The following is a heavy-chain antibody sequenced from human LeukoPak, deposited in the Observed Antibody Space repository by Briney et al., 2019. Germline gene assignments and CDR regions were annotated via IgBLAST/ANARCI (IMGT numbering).Heavy chain of an antibody. CDR2: INHSGST. J-gene: IGHJ5*02. Sequence: SETLSLTCAVYGGSFSGYYWSWIRQPPGKGLEWIGEINHSGSTNYNPSLKSRVTISVDTSKNQFSLKLCSVTAADTAVYYCARTTYYYGSGSYYRGDWFDPWGQGTLVTVSS. D-gene: IGHD3-10*01. CDR3: ARTTYYYGSGSYYRGDWFDP. V-gene: IGHV4-34*01. CDR1: GGSFSGYY.